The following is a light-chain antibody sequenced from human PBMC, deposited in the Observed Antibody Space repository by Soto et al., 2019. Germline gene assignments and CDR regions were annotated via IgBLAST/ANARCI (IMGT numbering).Light chain of an antibody. J-gene: IGKJ4*01. CDR2: DAS. Sequence: EIVLTQSPATLSLSPGEGATLSCRASQSISTSLAWYQQKPVQAPRLLIYDASNRATGIPARFSGGGSGTDFTLTIISLEPEDFAVYYCQQRSNWPPGPLTFGGGTKVEIK. CDR1: QSISTS. CDR3: QQRSNWPPGPLT. V-gene: IGKV3-11*01.